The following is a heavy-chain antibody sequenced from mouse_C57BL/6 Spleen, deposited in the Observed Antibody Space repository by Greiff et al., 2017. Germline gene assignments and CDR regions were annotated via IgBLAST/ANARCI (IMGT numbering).Heavy chain of an antibody. CDR3: ASDPGYSNADSMDY. CDR2: ISYDGIN. Sequence: EVQRVESGPGLVKPSQSLSLTCSVTGYSITSGYYWNWIRQFPGNKLEWMGYISYDGINNYNPSLKNRISITRDTSKNQFFLKLNSVTTEDTATXYGASDPGYSNADSMDYWGQGTSVTVSS. V-gene: IGHV3-6*01. J-gene: IGHJ4*01. CDR1: GYSITSGYY. D-gene: IGHD2-5*01.